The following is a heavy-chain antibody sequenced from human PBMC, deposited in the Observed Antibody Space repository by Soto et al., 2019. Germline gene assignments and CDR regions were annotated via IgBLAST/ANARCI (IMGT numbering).Heavy chain of an antibody. CDR1: GGFISSRDSY. D-gene: IGHD3-16*01. V-gene: IGHV4-39*01. CDR3: ARGFGRSHFDY. Sequence: SETLSLTCTVSGGFISSRDSYWGWIRQPPGKGLEWIGSFHYSGSTYYNPSLKSRVTISVDTSKNQLSLRVTSVTAADTAVYYCARGFGRSHFDYWGQGTLVTVSS. CDR2: FHYSGST. J-gene: IGHJ4*02.